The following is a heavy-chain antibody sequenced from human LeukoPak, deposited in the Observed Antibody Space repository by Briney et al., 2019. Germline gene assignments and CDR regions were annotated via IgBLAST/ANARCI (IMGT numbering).Heavy chain of an antibody. CDR2: ISGSGGST. CDR3: ARALRSGGSYNWFDP. CDR1: GFTFSSYG. J-gene: IGHJ5*02. D-gene: IGHD6-19*01. Sequence: GGTLRLSCAASGFTFSSYGMSWVRQAPGKGLEWVSAISGSGGSTYYADSVKGRFTISRDNAKNSLYLQMNSLNAEDTAVYYCARALRSGGSYNWFDPWGQGTLVTVSS. V-gene: IGHV3-23*01.